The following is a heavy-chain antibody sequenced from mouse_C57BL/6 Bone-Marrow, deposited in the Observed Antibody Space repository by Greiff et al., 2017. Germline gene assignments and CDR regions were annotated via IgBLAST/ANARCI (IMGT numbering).Heavy chain of an antibody. CDR1: GFSLTSYA. CDR3: ARYYYGSRIDY. J-gene: IGHJ2*01. V-gene: IGHV2-9-1*01. Sequence: VKLVESGPGLVAPSQSLSITCTVSGFSLTSYAISWVRQPPGKGLEWLGVIWIGGGTNYNSALKSRLSISKDNSKSQVFLKMNSLQTDDTARYYCARYYYGSRIDYWGQGTTLTVSS. D-gene: IGHD1-1*01. CDR2: IWIGGGT.